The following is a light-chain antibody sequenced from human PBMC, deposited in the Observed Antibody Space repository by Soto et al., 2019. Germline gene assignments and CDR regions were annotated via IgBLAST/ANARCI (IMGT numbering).Light chain of an antibody. CDR2: DAS. V-gene: IGKV1-33*01. CDR3: QHYDHLPIT. Sequence: DIQMTQSPSSLSASVGDRVTITCQASQDITNYLNWYQQKPGRAPRLLLYDASSLETGVPSRLSGSGSGTYFTLTISSLQPEDVATYYCQHYDHLPITFGQGTRLEIK. CDR1: QDITNY. J-gene: IGKJ5*01.